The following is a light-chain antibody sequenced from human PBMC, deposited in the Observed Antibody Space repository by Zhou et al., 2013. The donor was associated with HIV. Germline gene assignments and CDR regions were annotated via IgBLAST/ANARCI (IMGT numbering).Light chain of an antibody. CDR3: QSYDSSLSGSYV. J-gene: IGLJ1*01. V-gene: IGLV1-40*01. Sequence: QSVLTQPPSVSGAPGQRVTIPCTGSSSNIGAGYDVHWYQQLPGTAPKLLIYGYNNRPSGVPDRFSGSRSGTSASLAITGLQAEDEADYYCQSYDSSLSGSYVFGTGTKVTVL. CDR1: SSNIGAGYD. CDR2: GYN.